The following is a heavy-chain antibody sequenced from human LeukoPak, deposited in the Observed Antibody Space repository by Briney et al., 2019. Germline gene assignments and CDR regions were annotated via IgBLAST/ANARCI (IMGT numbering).Heavy chain of an antibody. D-gene: IGHD3-22*01. CDR2: IIPIFGIA. CDR3: ASQGVDYYDSSRNAFDI. CDR1: GGTFSSYA. J-gene: IGHJ3*02. Sequence: SVTVSYKASGGTFSSYAISWVRQAPGQGLEWMGRIIPIFGIANYAQKFQGRVTITADKSTSTAYMELSSLRSEDTAVYYCASQGVDYYDSSRNAFDIWGQGTMVTVSS. V-gene: IGHV1-69*04.